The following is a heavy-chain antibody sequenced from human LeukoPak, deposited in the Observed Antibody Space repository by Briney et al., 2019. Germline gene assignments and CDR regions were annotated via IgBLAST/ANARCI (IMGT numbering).Heavy chain of an antibody. CDR2: ISSSSSYI. D-gene: IGHD3-10*01. J-gene: IGHJ4*02. CDR1: GFTFSSYS. Sequence: GGSLRLSCAASGFTFSSYSMNWVRQAPGKGLEWVSSISSSSSYIYYADSVKGRFTISRDNSKNTLYLQMNSLRAEDTAVYYCATNAGVSESFDYWGQGTLVIVSS. CDR3: ATNAGVSESFDY. V-gene: IGHV3-21*01.